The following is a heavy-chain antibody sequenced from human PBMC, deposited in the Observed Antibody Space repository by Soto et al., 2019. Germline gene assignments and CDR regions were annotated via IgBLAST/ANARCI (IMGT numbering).Heavy chain of an antibody. J-gene: IGHJ4*02. Sequence: GESLKISCKGSGYSFTSYWIGGGGQRPGKGLEWLGIIYPGDSDTRYSPSFQGQVTISADKSISTAYLQWSSLKASDTAMYYCARGTGRFWSGYPLGRGQATLFTVSS. CDR1: GYSFTSYW. CDR2: IYPGDSDT. D-gene: IGHD3-3*01. V-gene: IGHV5-51*01. CDR3: ARGTGRFWSGYPLG.